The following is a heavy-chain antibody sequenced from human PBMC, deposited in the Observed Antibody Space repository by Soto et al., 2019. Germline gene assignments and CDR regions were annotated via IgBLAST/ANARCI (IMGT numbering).Heavy chain of an antibody. V-gene: IGHV3-23*01. CDR2: ISGSGGST. CDR1: GFTFSSYA. J-gene: IGHJ4*02. Sequence: GGSLRLSCAASGFTFSSYAMSWVRQAPGKGLEWVSAISGSGGSTYYADSVKGRFTISRDNSKNTLYLQMNSLRAEDTAVYYCAKDLNDFWSGYYTGFDYWGQGTLVTVSS. CDR3: AKDLNDFWSGYYTGFDY. D-gene: IGHD3-3*01.